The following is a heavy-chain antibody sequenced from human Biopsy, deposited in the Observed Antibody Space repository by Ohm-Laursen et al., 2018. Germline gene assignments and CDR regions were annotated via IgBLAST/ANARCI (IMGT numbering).Heavy chain of an antibody. CDR3: ARGSNEYGGLYFPH. D-gene: IGHD4-23*01. J-gene: IGHJ1*01. CDR2: ISYTGYT. V-gene: IGHV4-59*11. Sequence: LSLTCSVSGGSFTGHYWSWIRQPPGKGLEWIGHISYTGYTSYNASLKSRVTISVDTSRNHFSLRLSSLTAADTAVYYCARGSNEYGGLYFPHWGQGTLVTVSS. CDR1: GGSFTGHY.